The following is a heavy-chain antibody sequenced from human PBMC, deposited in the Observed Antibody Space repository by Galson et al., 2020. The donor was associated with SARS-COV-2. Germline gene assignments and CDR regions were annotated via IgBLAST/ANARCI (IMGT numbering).Heavy chain of an antibody. CDR3: ARDGISVIITYVDY. V-gene: IGHV3-21*01. CDR2: ITSSSSYI. Sequence: GGSLRLSCAASGFTFSSYSMNWVRQAPGKGLEWVSSITSSSSYIYYADSVKGRFTISRDNAKNSLYLQMKSLRAEDTAVYYCARDGISVIITYVDYWCQGSLVTVSS. CDR1: GFTFSSYS. D-gene: IGHD3-22*01. J-gene: IGHJ4*02.